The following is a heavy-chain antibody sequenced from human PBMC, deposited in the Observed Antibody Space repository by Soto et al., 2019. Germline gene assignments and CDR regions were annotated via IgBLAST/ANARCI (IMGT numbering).Heavy chain of an antibody. Sequence: DVHLVESGGALVQPGGSLRLSCAGSGFMFSNFWMHWVRQAPGKGLVWVARINTDGSVTSHADSVKGRFTISRDNAKSTLCLQMNSLREEDSAMYYCARQTGLGATNYWGQGTMVTVSS. CDR3: ARQTGLGATNY. J-gene: IGHJ4*02. CDR1: GFMFSNFW. CDR2: INTDGSVT. V-gene: IGHV3-74*01. D-gene: IGHD1-26*01.